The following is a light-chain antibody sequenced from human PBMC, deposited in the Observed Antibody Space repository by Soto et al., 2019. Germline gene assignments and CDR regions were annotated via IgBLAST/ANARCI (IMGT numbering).Light chain of an antibody. CDR3: CSFAGGSTYVV. Sequence: QSVLTQPASVSGSPGQSITISCTGTSRDVGGYNYVSWYQQHPGKAPKLMIYEVSNRPSGISNRFSGSKSGNTASLTISGLLAEDEADYHCCSFAGGSTYVVFGGGTKLTVL. CDR1: SRDVGGYNY. V-gene: IGLV2-23*02. J-gene: IGLJ2*01. CDR2: EVS.